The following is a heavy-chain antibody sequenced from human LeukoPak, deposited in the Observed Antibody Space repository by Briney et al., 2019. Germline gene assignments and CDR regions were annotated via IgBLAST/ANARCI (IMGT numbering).Heavy chain of an antibody. D-gene: IGHD7-27*01. J-gene: IGHJ4*02. CDR2: ISYDGDNK. V-gene: IGHV3-30*03. Sequence: GGSLRLSCAASGFTFNNYGIHWVRQAPGKGLEWVAVISYDGDNKYYADSLKGRFTISRDNSKNTLFLQMHNLRAEDTAVYYCARTMWGFDYWGQGTLVTVSS. CDR1: GFTFNNYG. CDR3: ARTMWGFDY.